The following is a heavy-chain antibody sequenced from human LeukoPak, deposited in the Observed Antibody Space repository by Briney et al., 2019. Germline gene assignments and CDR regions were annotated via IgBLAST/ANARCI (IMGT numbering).Heavy chain of an antibody. CDR2: IYYSGST. J-gene: IGHJ4*02. Sequence: SETLSLTCTVSGGSISSYYWSWIRQPPRKGLEWIGYIYYSGSTNYNPSLKSRVTISVDTSKNQFSLKLSSVTAADTAVYYCARGGYSYGYYYFDYWGQGTLVTVSS. V-gene: IGHV4-59*01. D-gene: IGHD5-18*01. CDR3: ARGGYSYGYYYFDY. CDR1: GGSISSYY.